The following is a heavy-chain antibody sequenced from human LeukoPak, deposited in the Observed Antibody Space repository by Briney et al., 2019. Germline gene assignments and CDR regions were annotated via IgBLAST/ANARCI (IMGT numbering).Heavy chain of an antibody. V-gene: IGHV3-48*01. CDR2: ISSSSSTI. CDR3: ARALGSYPDY. D-gene: IGHD1-26*01. CDR1: GFXXXSYS. Sequence: LXLXXXXSGFXXXSYSMNWVRQAPGKGLEWGSYISSSSSTIYYADCVKGRFTISRDNAKNSLYLQMNSLRAEDTAVYYCARALGSYPDYWGQGTLVTVSS. J-gene: IGHJ4*02.